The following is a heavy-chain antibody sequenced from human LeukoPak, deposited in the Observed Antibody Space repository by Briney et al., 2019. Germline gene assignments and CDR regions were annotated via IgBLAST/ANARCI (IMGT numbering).Heavy chain of an antibody. CDR1: GGSISSYY. V-gene: IGHV4-4*07. CDR3: ASSWYNWNYGDY. Sequence: SETLSLTCTVSGGSISSYYWSWIRQPAGKGLEWIGRIYSSGSTNYNPSLKSRVTMSVDTSKNQFSLKLSSVTAADTAVYYCASSWYNWNYGDYWGQGTLVTVSS. D-gene: IGHD1-7*01. J-gene: IGHJ4*02. CDR2: IYSSGST.